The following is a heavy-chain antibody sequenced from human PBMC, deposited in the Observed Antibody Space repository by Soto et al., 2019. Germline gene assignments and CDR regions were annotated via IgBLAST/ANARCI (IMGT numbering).Heavy chain of an antibody. CDR1: GFTFNTFA. CDR3: AKGAEMPTIPFDY. J-gene: IGHJ4*02. V-gene: IGHV3-23*04. Sequence: EVQLVESGGRLVQPGGSLRLSCEGSGFTFNTFAMSWVRQAPGRGLEWVSRINKSGGSRYYSDSVRGRFTVSRDNSKNTLFLQINSLRDEDTAIYYCAKGAEMPTIPFDYWGQGALVTVSS. D-gene: IGHD1-1*01. CDR2: INKSGGSR.